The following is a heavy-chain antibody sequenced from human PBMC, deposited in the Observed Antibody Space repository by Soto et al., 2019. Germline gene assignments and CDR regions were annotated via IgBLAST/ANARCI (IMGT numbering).Heavy chain of an antibody. Sequence: QVQLVESGGGVVQPGRSLRLSCAASGYTFTGYYMHWVRQAPGQGLEWMGWINPNSGGTNYAQKFQGRVTMTRDTSISTAYMELSRLRSDDTAVYYCARARKGIAARPTRASNWFDPWGQGTLVTVSS. D-gene: IGHD6-6*01. CDR3: ARARKGIAARPTRASNWFDP. CDR2: INPNSGGT. J-gene: IGHJ5*02. CDR1: GYTFTGYY. V-gene: IGHV1-2*02.